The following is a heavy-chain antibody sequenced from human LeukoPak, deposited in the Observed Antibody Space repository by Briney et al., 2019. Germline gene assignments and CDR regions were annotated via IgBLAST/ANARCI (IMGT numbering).Heavy chain of an antibody. CDR3: ARAYGSGSYCPNY. J-gene: IGHJ4*02. V-gene: IGHV3-7*01. CDR1: GFTFSSYW. Sequence: GGSLRLSCAASGFTFSSYWMSWVRQAPGKGLEWVANIKQDGSEKYYVDSVKGRFTISRDNAKNSLYLQMNSLRAEDTAVYYCARAYGSGSYCPNYWGQGTLVTVSS. CDR2: IKQDGSEK. D-gene: IGHD3-10*01.